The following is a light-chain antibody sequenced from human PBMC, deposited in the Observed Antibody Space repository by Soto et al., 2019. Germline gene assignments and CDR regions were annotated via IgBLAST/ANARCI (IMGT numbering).Light chain of an antibody. V-gene: IGKV3-20*01. CDR2: GAS. Sequence: EIVLTQSPGTLSLSPWERATLSCKASQSVSSRYLAWSQQNPGQAPRLLISGASSRATGIPDRFTGSGSETSFTLPISRLEPEDFALYYCQHYQSGHPIPFGQGTRLEIK. CDR3: QHYQSGHPIP. CDR1: QSVSSRY. J-gene: IGKJ5*01.